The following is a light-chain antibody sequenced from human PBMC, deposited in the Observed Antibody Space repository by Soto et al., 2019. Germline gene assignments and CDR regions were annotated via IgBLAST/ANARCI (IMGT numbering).Light chain of an antibody. CDR1: QSFSTW. CDR2: DVF. V-gene: IGKV1-5*01. Sequence: DIQMTQSPSTLSASVGDRVTITCRASQSFSTWLAWYQQKPGKAPKLLIYDVFSLASWVPSRFRGSGSGTDFTLTISSLQPDDFATYYCQQYYSYPLTFGGGTTVEIK. CDR3: QQYYSYPLT. J-gene: IGKJ4*01.